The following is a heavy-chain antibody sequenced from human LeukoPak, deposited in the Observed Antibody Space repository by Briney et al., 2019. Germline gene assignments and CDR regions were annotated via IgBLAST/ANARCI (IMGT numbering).Heavy chain of an antibody. V-gene: IGHV4-59*01. J-gene: IGHJ5*02. CDR3: ASMYSSGWYVH. D-gene: IGHD3-22*01. CDR1: GGSISSYY. Sequence: PSETLSLTCTVSGGSISSYYWSWIRQPPGKGLEWIGYIYYTGSTNYNPSLKSRVTISVDTSKNQFSLRLRSVTAADTAVYYCASMYSSGWYVHWGQGTLVTVSS. CDR2: IYYTGST.